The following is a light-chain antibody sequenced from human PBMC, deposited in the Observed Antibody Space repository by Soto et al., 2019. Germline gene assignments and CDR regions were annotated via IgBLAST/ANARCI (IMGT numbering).Light chain of an antibody. CDR1: SSNIGSNY. Sequence: QSVLTQPPSASGTPGQRGTISCSGSSSNIGSNYVYWYQQLPGTAPKLLIYRNNQRPSGVPDRFSGSKSGTSDSLAISGLRSEDVAEYYCAACDDGLGVVFGGGTKLTV. J-gene: IGLJ2*01. V-gene: IGLV1-47*01. CDR2: RNN. CDR3: AACDDGLGVV.